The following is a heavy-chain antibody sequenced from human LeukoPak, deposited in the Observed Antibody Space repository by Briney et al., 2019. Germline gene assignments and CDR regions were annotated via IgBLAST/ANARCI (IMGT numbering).Heavy chain of an antibody. D-gene: IGHD1-26*01. CDR2: INPSGGST. J-gene: IGHJ5*02. CDR1: GYIFTNYY. Sequence: ASVKVSCKASGYIFTNYYMHWVRQAPGQGLEWMGTINPSGGSTTYAQKFQGRVTMTRDTSTSTVYMELSSLRSEDTAVYYCAREKGELLFFASSWFDPWGQGTLVTVSS. V-gene: IGHV1-46*01. CDR3: AREKGELLFFASSWFDP.